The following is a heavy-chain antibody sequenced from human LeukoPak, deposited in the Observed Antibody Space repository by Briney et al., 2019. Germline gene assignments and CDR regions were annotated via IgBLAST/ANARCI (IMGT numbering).Heavy chain of an antibody. Sequence: ASVKVSCKASGYTFTSYDINWVRQATGQGLEWMGWMNPNSGNTGYAQKFQGRVTMTRDTSISTAYMELSRLRSDDTAVYYCARAPTYSIINHFDYWGQGTLVTVSS. CDR2: MNPNSGNT. CDR3: ARAPTYSIINHFDY. J-gene: IGHJ4*02. D-gene: IGHD2-15*01. V-gene: IGHV1-8*01. CDR1: GYTFTSYD.